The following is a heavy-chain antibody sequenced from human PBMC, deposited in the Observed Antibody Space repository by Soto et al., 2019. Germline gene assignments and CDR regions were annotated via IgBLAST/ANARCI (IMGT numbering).Heavy chain of an antibody. D-gene: IGHD3-10*01. CDR2: MNPNSGNT. J-gene: IGHJ5*02. CDR1: GYTFTSYD. Sequence: QVQLVQSGAEVKKPGASVKVSCKASGYTFTSYDINWVRQATGQGLEWMGWMNPNSGNTGHALKLRGRVTMTRNTYLSTAYIELRSLRSKSTAVYYCARECDYYGAGGYDNPFDPGGKGTLVVVSS. V-gene: IGHV1-8*01. CDR3: ARECDYYGAGGYDNPFDP.